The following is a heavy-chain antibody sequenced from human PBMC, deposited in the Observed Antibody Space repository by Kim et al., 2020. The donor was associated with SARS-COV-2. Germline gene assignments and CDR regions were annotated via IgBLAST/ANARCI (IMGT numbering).Heavy chain of an antibody. D-gene: IGHD4-17*01. CDR3: AREGLVDGDYVPYYYYYYGMDV. CDR2: TYYRSKWYN. J-gene: IGHJ6*02. V-gene: IGHV6-1*01. Sequence: SQTLSLTCAISGDSVSSNSAAWNWIRQSPSRGLEWLGRTYYRSKWYNDYAVSVKSRITINPDTSKNQFSLQLNSVTPEDTAVYYCAREGLVDGDYVPYYYYYYGMDVWGQGTTVTVSS. CDR1: GDSVSSNSAA.